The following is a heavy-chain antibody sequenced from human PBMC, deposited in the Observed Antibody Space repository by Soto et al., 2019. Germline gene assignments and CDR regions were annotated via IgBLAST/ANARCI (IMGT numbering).Heavy chain of an antibody. D-gene: IGHD1-26*01. CDR3: ARGPRESYPEY. V-gene: IGHV3-48*03. CDR2: INYSGSTI. J-gene: IGHJ4*02. Sequence: EVQLVESGGGLVQPGGSLRLSCAASGFTFSSYEMNWVRQAPGKGLEWISYINYSGSTIYYADSVKGRFTISRDNAKNSLCLQMNSLRAEDTAVYYCARGPRESYPEYWVQGTLVTVSS. CDR1: GFTFSSYE.